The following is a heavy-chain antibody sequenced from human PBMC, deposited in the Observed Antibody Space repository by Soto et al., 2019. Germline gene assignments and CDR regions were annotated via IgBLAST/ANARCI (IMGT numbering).Heavy chain of an antibody. D-gene: IGHD2-15*01. CDR2: IGTAGDP. V-gene: IGHV3-13*05. Sequence: PGGSLRLSCAASGFTFSSYDMHWVRQATGKGLEWVSAIGTAGDPYYPGSVKGRFTISRENAKNSLYLQMNSLRAGDTAVYYCARAYSGRLPRRADYYYAMDVWGRGTTVTVSS. J-gene: IGHJ6*02. CDR1: GFTFSSYD. CDR3: ARAYSGRLPRRADYYYAMDV.